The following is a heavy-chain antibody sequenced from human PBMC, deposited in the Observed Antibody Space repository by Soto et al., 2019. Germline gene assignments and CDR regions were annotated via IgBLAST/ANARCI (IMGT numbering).Heavy chain of an antibody. CDR2: IYYSGST. CDR1: GGSISSVGHY. J-gene: IGHJ6*02. CDR3: ARESGGYDSSTRYGLDV. Sequence: SETLSLTCSVSGGSISSVGHYWTWIRQQPGKGLEWIGYIYYSGSTDYNPSLKGRVTISVDRSKNQFSLNLSSVTAADTAIYYCARESGGYDSSTRYGLDVWGQGTTVTGLL. V-gene: IGHV4-31*03. D-gene: IGHD6-25*01.